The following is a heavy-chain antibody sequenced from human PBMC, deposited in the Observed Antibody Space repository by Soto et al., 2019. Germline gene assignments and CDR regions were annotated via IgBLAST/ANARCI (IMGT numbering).Heavy chain of an antibody. V-gene: IGHV4-4*07. CDR2: IYSSGST. Sequence: QVQLQESGPGLVKPSETLSLTCTVSGVSITSYYWSWIRQPAGKGLEWIGRIYSSGSTNYNPSLKRRVTMSIDTSKNQFSLTLSSVTAADTAVYYCACLYNWNGWSDYCGQGTLVTVSS. CDR3: ACLYNWNGWSDY. D-gene: IGHD1-20*01. CDR1: GVSITSYY. J-gene: IGHJ4*02.